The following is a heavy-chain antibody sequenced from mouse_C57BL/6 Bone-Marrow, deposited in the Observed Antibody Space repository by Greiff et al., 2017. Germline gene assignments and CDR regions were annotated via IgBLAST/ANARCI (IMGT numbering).Heavy chain of an antibody. CDR1: GYTFTSYW. CDR2: IHPNSGST. CDR3: ARGWLLRFDY. D-gene: IGHD2-3*01. Sequence: VKLQESGAELVKPGASVKLSCKASGYTFTSYWMHWVKQRPGQGLEWIGMIHPNSGSTNYNEKFKSKATLTVDKSSSTAYMQLSSLTSEDSAVYYCARGWLLRFDYWGQGTTLTVSS. V-gene: IGHV1-64*01. J-gene: IGHJ2*01.